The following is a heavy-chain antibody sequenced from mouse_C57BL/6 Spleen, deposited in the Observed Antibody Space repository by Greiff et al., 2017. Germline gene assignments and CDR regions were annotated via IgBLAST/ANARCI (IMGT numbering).Heavy chain of an antibody. CDR1: GYTFTSYW. CDR3: ARDYGSSAFAY. Sequence: QVQLQQPGAELVRPGSSVKLSCKASGYTFTSYWMHWVKQRPIQGLEWIGNINPSDSETHYNQKFKDKATLTVDKSSSTAYMQLSSLTSDDSAVCYCARDYGSSAFAYWGQGTLVTVSA. CDR2: INPSDSET. D-gene: IGHD1-1*01. J-gene: IGHJ3*01. V-gene: IGHV1-52*01.